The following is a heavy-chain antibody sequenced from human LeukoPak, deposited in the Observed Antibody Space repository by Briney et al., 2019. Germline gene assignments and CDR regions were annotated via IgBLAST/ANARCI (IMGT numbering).Heavy chain of an antibody. J-gene: IGHJ5*02. Sequence: GRSLKLSCAASGFDLSTYEMDWVRQAPGKGLEWIADITISGHTKNYADSVKGRFTISRDNARTSLYLQMNSLRVEDTGVYYCARGDPHADLWGQGTLVTVSS. V-gene: IGHV3-48*03. CDR3: ARGDPHADL. CDR2: ITISGHTK. CDR1: GFDLSTYE.